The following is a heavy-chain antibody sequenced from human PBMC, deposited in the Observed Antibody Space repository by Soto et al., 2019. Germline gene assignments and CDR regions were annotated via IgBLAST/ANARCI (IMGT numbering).Heavy chain of an antibody. J-gene: IGHJ6*02. Sequence: QVQLVQSGGEVKKPGASVKVSCKASGYTFTSYGVSWLRQAPGQGLEWMGWISVFKGNTNYAQKFQGRVTMTTDTSTSTAHLELRSLRSDDTAVYYWAREGTTIRNYDYYYYGLDVWGQGTTVTVSS. D-gene: IGHD5-12*01. CDR3: AREGTTIRNYDYYYYGLDV. CDR2: ISVFKGNT. CDR1: GYTFTSYG. V-gene: IGHV1-18*01.